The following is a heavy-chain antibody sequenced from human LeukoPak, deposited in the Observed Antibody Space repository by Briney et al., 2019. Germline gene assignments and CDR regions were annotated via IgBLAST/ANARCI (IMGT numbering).Heavy chain of an antibody. Sequence: SVKVSCKASGGTFSSYAIGWVRQAPGQGLEWMGRIIPILGIANYAQKFQGRVTITADKSTSTAYMELSSLRSEDTAVYYCARVVSNYYDSSYFDAFDIWGQGTMVTVSS. V-gene: IGHV1-69*04. J-gene: IGHJ3*02. D-gene: IGHD3-22*01. CDR2: IIPILGIA. CDR3: ARVVSNYYDSSYFDAFDI. CDR1: GGTFSSYA.